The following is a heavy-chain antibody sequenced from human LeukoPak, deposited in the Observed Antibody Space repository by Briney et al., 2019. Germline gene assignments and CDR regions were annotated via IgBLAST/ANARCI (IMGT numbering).Heavy chain of an antibody. V-gene: IGHV3-33*06. CDR3: AKDDNWRGSYNYYYMDV. CDR1: GVNFGSYG. CDR2: IWYDGSSE. Sequence: GGSLRLSCAASGVNFGSYGMHWVRQAPGKGLEWVAVIWYDGSSEQYADSVKGRFTISRDNSRDTLYLQMNSLRAEDTAVYYCAKDDNWRGSYNYYYMDVWGKGTSVTVSS. D-gene: IGHD3-3*01. J-gene: IGHJ6*03.